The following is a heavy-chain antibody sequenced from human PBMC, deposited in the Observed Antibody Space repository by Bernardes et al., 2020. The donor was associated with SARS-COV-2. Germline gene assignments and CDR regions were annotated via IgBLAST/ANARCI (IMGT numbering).Heavy chain of an antibody. CDR3: AKDKYYDHTGNP. V-gene: IGHV3-23*01. J-gene: IGHJ4*02. Sequence: GGSLRLSCAASGFTFSTSGMSWVRQAPGEGLKWVSFISGGGGLTNYADSVKGRFTISRDNSRNTLYLQMNSLRAEDTAVYYCAKDKYYDHTGNPWGQGTLVTVSS. CDR2: ISGGGGLT. CDR1: GFTFSTSG. D-gene: IGHD3-22*01.